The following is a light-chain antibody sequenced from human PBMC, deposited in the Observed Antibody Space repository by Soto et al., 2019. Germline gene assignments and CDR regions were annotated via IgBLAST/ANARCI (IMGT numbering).Light chain of an antibody. V-gene: IGKV1-39*01. J-gene: IGKJ2*02. CDR3: QQTYSGPRT. CDR2: AAS. Sequence: LQMTQSPSSLSASVGDRVTITCRSSQSIISYLNWYQQKAGKAPQLLIYAASTLQSGVPARFSGGGSGTDFTLTISSLQPEDSAIYCCQQTYSGPRTFGQGTKLEIK. CDR1: QSIISY.